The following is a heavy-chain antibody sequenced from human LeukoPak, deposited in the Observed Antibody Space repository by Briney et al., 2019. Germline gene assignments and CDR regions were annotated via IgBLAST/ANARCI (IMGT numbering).Heavy chain of an antibody. D-gene: IGHD6-13*01. V-gene: IGHV3-30*18. CDR2: ISYDGSNK. Sequence: GGSLRLSCAASGFTFSSYGMHWVRQAPGKGLEWVAVISYDGSNKHYADSVKGRFTISRDNSKNTLYLQMNNLRAEDTAVYYCAKDAYSSSWYYFDYWGQGTLVTVSS. J-gene: IGHJ4*02. CDR3: AKDAYSSSWYYFDY. CDR1: GFTFSSYG.